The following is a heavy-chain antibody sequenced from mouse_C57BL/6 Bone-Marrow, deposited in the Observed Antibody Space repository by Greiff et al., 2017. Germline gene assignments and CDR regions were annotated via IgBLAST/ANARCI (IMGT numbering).Heavy chain of an antibody. CDR1: GYTFTSYW. CDR3: ARMGDWDQKDYAMDY. J-gene: IGHJ4*01. V-gene: IGHV1-55*01. D-gene: IGHD4-1*01. Sequence: QVQLQQPGAELVKPGASVKMSCKASGYTFTSYWITWVKQRPGQGLEWIGDIYPGSGSTNYNEQFKSKATLTVDTSSSTAYMQLSSLTSEDSAVYYCARMGDWDQKDYAMDYWGQGTSVTVSS. CDR2: IYPGSGST.